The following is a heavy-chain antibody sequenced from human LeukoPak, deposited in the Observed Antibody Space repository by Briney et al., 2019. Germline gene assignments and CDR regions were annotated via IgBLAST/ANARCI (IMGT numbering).Heavy chain of an antibody. J-gene: IGHJ4*02. CDR1: GFTFSSYA. CDR2: ISGSGGST. V-gene: IGHV3-23*01. D-gene: IGHD6-6*01. CDR3: AKGGSSSSGLGFCDY. Sequence: TGRSLRLSCAASGFTFSSYAMSWVRQAPGKGLEWVSAISGSGGSTYYADSVKGRFTISRDNSKNTLYLQMNSLRAEDTAVYYCAKGGSSSSGLGFCDYWGQGTLVTVSS.